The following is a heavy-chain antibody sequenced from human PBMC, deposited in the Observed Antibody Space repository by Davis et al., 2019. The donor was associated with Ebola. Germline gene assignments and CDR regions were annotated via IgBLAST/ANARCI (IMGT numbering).Heavy chain of an antibody. J-gene: IGHJ6*02. Sequence: SVKVSCKASGGTFSKYIISWVRQAPGQGLVWVGDIIPMFGTANYAQTFQGRITITADVSTTTAYMELSSLGSEDTAVYFCARRGVIWGIYGMDVWGQGTTVTVSS. CDR3: ARRGVIWGIYGMDV. D-gene: IGHD3-16*01. V-gene: IGHV1-69*13. CDR1: GGTFSKYI. CDR2: IIPMFGTA.